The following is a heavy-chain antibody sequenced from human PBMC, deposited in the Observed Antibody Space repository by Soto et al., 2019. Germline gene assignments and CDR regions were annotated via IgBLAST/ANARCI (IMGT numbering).Heavy chain of an antibody. D-gene: IGHD3-3*02. CDR1: SDSISSSSYY. J-gene: IGHJ5*02. CDR2: IYYSGST. Sequence: SETLSLTCTVSSDSISSSSYYWGWIRQPPGKSLEWIGSIYYSGSTYYNPSLKSRVTISVDTSKNQFSLKLSSVTAADTAVYYCASPKIAFYNWFDPWGQGTLVTVSS. V-gene: IGHV4-39*01. CDR3: ASPKIAFYNWFDP.